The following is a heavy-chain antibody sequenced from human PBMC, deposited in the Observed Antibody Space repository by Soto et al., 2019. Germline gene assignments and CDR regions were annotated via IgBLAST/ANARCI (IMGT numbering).Heavy chain of an antibody. Sequence: GESLKISCKGSGYKFIDYWIGWVRQVPGKGLEWMGSIYPGDFDIKYGPSFHGQVTISADKSITTVYLHWSGLKASDTGIYYCAXAFGGEYYDRRSWYSAYWGQGTQVTVSS. J-gene: IGHJ4*02. D-gene: IGHD3-16*01. CDR2: IYPGDFDI. CDR1: GYKFIDYW. V-gene: IGHV5-51*01. CDR3: AXAFGGEYYDRRSWYSAY.